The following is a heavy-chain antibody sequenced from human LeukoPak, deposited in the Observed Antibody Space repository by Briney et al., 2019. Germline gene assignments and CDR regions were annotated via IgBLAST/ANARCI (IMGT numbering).Heavy chain of an antibody. J-gene: IGHJ4*02. D-gene: IGHD5-18*01. CDR3: ARRGNAMEY. CDR2: ISGSGGST. CDR1: GFTFDDYG. V-gene: IGHV3-23*01. Sequence: GGSLRLSCAASGFTFDDYGMSWVRQAPGKGLEWVSAISGSGGSTYYADSVKGRFTISRDNSKNTLYLQMNSLRAEDTAVYYCARRGNAMEYWGQGTLVTVSS.